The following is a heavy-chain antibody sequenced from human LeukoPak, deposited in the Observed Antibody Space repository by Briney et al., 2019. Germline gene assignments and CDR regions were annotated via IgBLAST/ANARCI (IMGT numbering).Heavy chain of an antibody. V-gene: IGHV4-59*01. J-gene: IGHJ4*02. CDR1: GGSISSYY. CDR3: ARTYYDYVWGSYRFDY. CDR2: IYYSGST. Sequence: SETLSLTCTVSGGSISSYYWSWIRQPPGKGLEWIGYIYYSGSTNYSPSLKSRVTISVDTSKNQFSLKLSSVTAADTAVYYCARTYYDYVWGSYRFDYWGQGTLVTVSS. D-gene: IGHD3-16*02.